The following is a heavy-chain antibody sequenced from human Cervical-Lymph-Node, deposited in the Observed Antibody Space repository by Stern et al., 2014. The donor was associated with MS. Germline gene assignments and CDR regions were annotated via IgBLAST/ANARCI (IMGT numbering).Heavy chain of an antibody. V-gene: IGHV3-9*01. J-gene: IGHJ4*02. CDR1: GFRFDLYA. CDR3: TKEIRRADSGPDY. Sequence: MQLVQSGGDLVQPGRSLRLSCAASGFRFDLYAMHWVRQAPGQGLEWVAGISWNSVSIAYAGSVKGRFTISRDNVRNSLYLQMDSLRPEDTALYYCTKEIRRADSGPDYWGQGALVTVSS. CDR2: ISWNSVSI. D-gene: IGHD1-26*01.